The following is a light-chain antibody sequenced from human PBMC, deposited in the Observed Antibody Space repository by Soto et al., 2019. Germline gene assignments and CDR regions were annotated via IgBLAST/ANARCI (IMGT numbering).Light chain of an antibody. J-gene: IGKJ1*01. V-gene: IGKV3-15*01. CDR1: QSISDT. Sequence: EIVMTQSPATLSVSPGGRATLSCRASQSISDTLAWYQQKPGQAPRLLIYGASTRAPGFPARFNGSGSGTDFTLTISSLQSEDFAVYYCQQYNNWPWTFGQGTKVDIK. CDR3: QQYNNWPWT. CDR2: GAS.